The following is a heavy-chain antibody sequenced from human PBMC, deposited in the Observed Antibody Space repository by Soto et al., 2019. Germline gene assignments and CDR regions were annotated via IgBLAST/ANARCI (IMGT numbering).Heavy chain of an antibody. V-gene: IGHV3-74*01. CDR1: GFTFSTSW. D-gene: IGHD1-26*01. CDR2: INSDGTTI. CDR3: TRAGSYRFDY. J-gene: IGHJ4*02. Sequence: EVQLVESGGDLIQPGGSLRISCAASGFTFSTSWMHWVRQTPGEGLAWVSRINSDGTTINYADSVKGRFTISRDNAKNTQYLQMNGRRADETAVYYCTRAGSYRFDYWGQGSLVTVSS.